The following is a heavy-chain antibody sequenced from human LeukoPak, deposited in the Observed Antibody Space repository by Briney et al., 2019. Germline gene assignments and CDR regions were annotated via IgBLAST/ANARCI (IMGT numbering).Heavy chain of an antibody. CDR2: INPNSGGT. CDR3: ASGGLTGTTSQCELDY. V-gene: IGHV1-2*02. D-gene: IGHD1-20*01. J-gene: IGHJ4*02. Sequence: ASVKVSCKASGYTFTGYYMHWVRQAPGQGLEWMGWINPNSGGTNYAQKFQSRVTMIRDTSISTAYMELSRLRSDDTAVYYCASGGLTGTTSQCELDYWGQRTLVTVSS. CDR1: GYTFTGYY.